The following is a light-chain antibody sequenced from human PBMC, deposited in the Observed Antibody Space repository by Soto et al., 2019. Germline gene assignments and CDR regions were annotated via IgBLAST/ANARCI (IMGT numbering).Light chain of an antibody. V-gene: IGLV1-47*01. CDR1: SSNIGSNY. J-gene: IGLJ1*01. CDR2: RNN. Sequence: QSVLTQPPSASGTPGQRVTISCSGSSSNIGSNYVYWYQQLPGTAPKLLIYRNNQRPSGVPVRFSGSKSGTSASLSISGLRSEDEAEYYCAAWDDSLSGFYVFGTGTKLTVL. CDR3: AAWDDSLSGFYV.